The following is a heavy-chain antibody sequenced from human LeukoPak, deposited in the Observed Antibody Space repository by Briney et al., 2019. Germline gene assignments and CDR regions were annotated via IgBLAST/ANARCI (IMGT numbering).Heavy chain of an antibody. D-gene: IGHD5-18*01. Sequence: GGSLRLSCEASGFTFSSYWMTWVRQAPGKGLEWLANIKYDGSNKFYAASVKGRFTISRDKARNSLYLQMNGLRVEDTALYYCGTSLDAAINTGGQGVLVTVSS. CDR2: IKYDGSNK. CDR3: GTSLDAAINT. V-gene: IGHV3-7*01. J-gene: IGHJ4*02. CDR1: GFTFSSYW.